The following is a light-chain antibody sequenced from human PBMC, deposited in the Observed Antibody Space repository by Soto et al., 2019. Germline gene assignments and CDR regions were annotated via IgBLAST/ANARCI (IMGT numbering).Light chain of an antibody. CDR3: QQFHSFPIT. V-gene: IGKV1-5*01. Sequence: DIQMTQSPSTLSASAGDRVTITCRASQSINRWLAWYQQKPGKAPKLLINDASSLESGVPSRFSGSGSGTEFTLSISSLQPDDLATDYCQQFHSFPITFGQGTRLEIK. CDR1: QSINRW. J-gene: IGKJ5*01. CDR2: DAS.